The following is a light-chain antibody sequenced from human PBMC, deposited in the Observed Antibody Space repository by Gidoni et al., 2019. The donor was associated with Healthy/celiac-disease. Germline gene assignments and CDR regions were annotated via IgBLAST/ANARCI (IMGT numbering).Light chain of an antibody. J-gene: IGKJ1*01. CDR3: QQSYSRT. V-gene: IGKV1-39*01. Sequence: DIQMTQSPSSLSASVGDRVTITCRASQSISSYLNWYQQKPGKAPKLLIYAASSLQSGVPSRFRGSGSGTDFTLTISSLQPEDFATYYCQQSYSRTFGQGTKVEIK. CDR2: AAS. CDR1: QSISSY.